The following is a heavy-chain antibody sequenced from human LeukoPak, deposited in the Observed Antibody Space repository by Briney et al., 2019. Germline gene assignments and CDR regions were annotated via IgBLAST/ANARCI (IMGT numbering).Heavy chain of an antibody. D-gene: IGHD4-17*01. CDR3: ARASHDYGDYSHFDY. CDR2: IYHSGST. CDR1: GGSISSSNW. J-gene: IGHJ4*02. V-gene: IGHV4-4*02. Sequence: SETLSLTCTVSGGSISSSNWGSWVRQPPGQGLEWIGEIYHSGSTNYNPSLKTRVTISVDKSKNQFSLKLSSVTAADTAVYYCARASHDYGDYSHFDYWGQGTLVTVSS.